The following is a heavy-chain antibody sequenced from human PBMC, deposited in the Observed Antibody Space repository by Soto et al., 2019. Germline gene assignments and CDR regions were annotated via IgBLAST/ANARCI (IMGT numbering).Heavy chain of an antibody. V-gene: IGHV1-69*01. CDR3: ARDRGPHYDILTGYYLFDY. Sequence: QVPLVQSGAEVKKPGSSVKVSCKASGGTFSSYAISWVRQAPGQGLEWMGGIIPIFGTANYAQKFQGRVTITADESTSTAYMELSSLRSEDTAVYYCARDRGPHYDILTGYYLFDYWGQGTLVTVSS. CDR1: GGTFSSYA. D-gene: IGHD3-9*01. J-gene: IGHJ4*02. CDR2: IIPIFGTA.